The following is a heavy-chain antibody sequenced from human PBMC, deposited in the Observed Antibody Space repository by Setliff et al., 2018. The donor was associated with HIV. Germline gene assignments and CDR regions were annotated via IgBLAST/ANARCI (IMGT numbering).Heavy chain of an antibody. V-gene: IGHV1-69*06. CDR1: GDTFSNYA. Sequence: SVKVSCKASGDTFSNYAISWVRQAPGQGLEWMGGIIPIFGTANYAQKFEGRVTITADKSTSTAYMEVNSLRFEDTAVYYCAKGQGPVDYWGQGTLVTVSS. CDR3: AKGQGPVDY. J-gene: IGHJ4*02. CDR2: IIPIFGTA.